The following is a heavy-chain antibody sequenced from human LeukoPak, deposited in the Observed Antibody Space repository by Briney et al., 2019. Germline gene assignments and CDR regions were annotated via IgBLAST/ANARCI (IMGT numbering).Heavy chain of an antibody. Sequence: PSQTLSLTCTVSGGSISSGGYYWSWIRQHPGKGLEWIGYIYYSGSTYYNPSLKSRVTISVDTSKNQFSLKLSSVTAADTAVYYCAREHVDIVVTTQGGYFDYWGQGTLVTVSS. CDR1: GGSISSGGYY. J-gene: IGHJ4*02. CDR2: IYYSGST. V-gene: IGHV4-31*03. D-gene: IGHD5-12*01. CDR3: AREHVDIVVTTQGGYFDY.